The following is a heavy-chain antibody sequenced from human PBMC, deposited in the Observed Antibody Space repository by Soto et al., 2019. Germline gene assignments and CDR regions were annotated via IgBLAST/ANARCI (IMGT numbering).Heavy chain of an antibody. CDR2: IYPGDSDT. Sequence: GESLTISCKGSGYSFTSYWIGWVRQMPGKGLEWMGIIYPGDSDTRYSPSFQGQVTISADKSISTAYLQWSSLKASDTAMYYCARHSWGDYYDSSGYVDYWGQGTLVTVSS. CDR3: ARHSWGDYYDSSGYVDY. J-gene: IGHJ4*02. CDR1: GYSFTSYW. D-gene: IGHD3-22*01. V-gene: IGHV5-51*01.